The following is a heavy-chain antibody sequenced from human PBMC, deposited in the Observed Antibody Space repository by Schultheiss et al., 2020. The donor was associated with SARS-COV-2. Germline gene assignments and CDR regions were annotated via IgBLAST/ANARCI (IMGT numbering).Heavy chain of an antibody. Sequence: GESLKISCVASGFTFSSYDMNWVRQAPGKGLEWVSSISSSSTYIFYADSVRGRFTISRDNAKNSLYLQMNSLRAEDTAVYYCARGRRDLHFSLYYFDYWGQGTLVTVSS. CDR3: ARGRRDLHFSLYYFDY. V-gene: IGHV3-21*01. CDR2: ISSSSTYI. D-gene: IGHD3-16*02. J-gene: IGHJ4*02. CDR1: GFTFSSYD.